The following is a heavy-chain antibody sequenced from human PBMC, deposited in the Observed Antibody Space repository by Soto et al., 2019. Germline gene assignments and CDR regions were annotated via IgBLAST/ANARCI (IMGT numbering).Heavy chain of an antibody. Sequence: QVQLQESGPGLVKPSETLSLTCTVSGGSVSSGSYYWSWIRQPPGKGLEWIGYIYYSGSTNYNPSIKSRVTISVDTSKNQFSLKLSSVPAADTAVYYCGIVGATSYYYGMDVWGQGTTVTVSS. J-gene: IGHJ6*02. CDR1: GGSVSSGSYY. D-gene: IGHD1-26*01. CDR2: IYYSGST. CDR3: GIVGATSYYYGMDV. V-gene: IGHV4-61*01.